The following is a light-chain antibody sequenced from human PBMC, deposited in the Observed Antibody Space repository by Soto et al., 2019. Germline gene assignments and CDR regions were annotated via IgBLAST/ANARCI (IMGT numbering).Light chain of an antibody. V-gene: IGLV2-11*01. CDR1: SSDVGGYNY. Sequence: SSLTQPHSVSGSPGQSVAISCSGPSSDVGGYNYVSWYQQHPGKAPKLIIFDVNKRPSGVPDRFSGSKSGSTASLTISGLQAEDEADYYCCSYGGSFYVVGTGTKVTVL. CDR2: DVN. CDR3: CSYGGSFYV. J-gene: IGLJ1*01.